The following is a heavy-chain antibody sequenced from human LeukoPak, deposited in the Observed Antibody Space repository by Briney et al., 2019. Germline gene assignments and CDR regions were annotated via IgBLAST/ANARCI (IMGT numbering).Heavy chain of an antibody. CDR3: ASSLGYSYEI. J-gene: IGHJ4*02. V-gene: IGHV3-53*01. Sequence: TGGSLRLSCAASGFTVSSNYMSWVRQAPGKGLEWVAVIYSGGSTYYADSVKGRFTISRDNSKNTLYLQMNSLRAEDTAVYYCASSLGYSYEIWGQGTLVTVSS. CDR2: IYSGGST. CDR1: GFTVSSNY. D-gene: IGHD5-18*01.